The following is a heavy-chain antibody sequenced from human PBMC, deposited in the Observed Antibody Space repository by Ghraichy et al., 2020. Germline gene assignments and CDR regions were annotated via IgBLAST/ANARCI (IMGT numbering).Heavy chain of an antibody. CDR1: GFTFSSYA. CDR3: AKAAQYQLLYPYLRVGMDV. V-gene: IGHV3-23*01. CDR2: ISGSGGST. J-gene: IGHJ6*02. Sequence: LSLTCAASGFTFSSYAMSWVRQAPGKGLEWVSAISGSGGSTYYADSVKGRFTISRDNSKNTLYLQMNSLRAEDTAVYCCAKAAQYQLLYPYLRVGMDVWGQGTTVTVSS. D-gene: IGHD2-2*02.